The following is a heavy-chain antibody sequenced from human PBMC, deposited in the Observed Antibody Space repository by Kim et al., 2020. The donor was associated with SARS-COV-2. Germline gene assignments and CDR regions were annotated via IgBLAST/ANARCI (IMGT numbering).Heavy chain of an antibody. CDR1: GYTLTELS. J-gene: IGHJ6*02. CDR2: FEPEDGET. CDR3: ATDMRGAPYYYYYYGMDV. Sequence: ASVKVSCKVSGYTLTELSMHWVRQAPGKGLEWMGGFEPEDGETIYAQKFQGRVTMTEDTSTDTAYMELSSLRSEDTAVYYCATDMRGAPYYYYYYGMDVWGQGTTVTVSS. D-gene: IGHD3-16*01. V-gene: IGHV1-24*01.